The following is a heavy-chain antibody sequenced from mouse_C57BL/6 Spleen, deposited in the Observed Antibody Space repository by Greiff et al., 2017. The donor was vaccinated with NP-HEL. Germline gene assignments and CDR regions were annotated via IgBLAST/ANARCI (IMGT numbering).Heavy chain of an antibody. CDR3: ANPFAY. V-gene: IGHV1-59*01. Sequence: QVQLQQSGAELVRPGTSVKLSCKASGYTFTSYWMHWVKQRPGQGLEWIGVIDPSDSYTNYNQKFKGKATLTVDTSSGTAYMQLSSLTSEDSAVYYCANPFAYWGQGTLVTVSA. CDR2: IDPSDSYT. J-gene: IGHJ3*01. CDR1: GYTFTSYW.